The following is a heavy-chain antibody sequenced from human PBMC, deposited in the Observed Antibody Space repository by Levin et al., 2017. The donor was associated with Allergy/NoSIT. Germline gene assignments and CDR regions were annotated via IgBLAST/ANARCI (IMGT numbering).Heavy chain of an antibody. J-gene: IGHJ4*02. CDR3: TRRTREVWFGDDDYFDH. V-gene: IGHV3-74*01. CDR2: ISGDGTRT. D-gene: IGHD3-10*01. Sequence: LAGGSLRLSCAASGFTLSSHWMHWVRQAPGKGLVWVSRISGDGTRTSYADSVRGRFTISRDNAKNTLYLQINSLRVEDTAVYFCTRRTREVWFGDDDYFDHWGQGILVSVSS. CDR1: GFTLSSHW.